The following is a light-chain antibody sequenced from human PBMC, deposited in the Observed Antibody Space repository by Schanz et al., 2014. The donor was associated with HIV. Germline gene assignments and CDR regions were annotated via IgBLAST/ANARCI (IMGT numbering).Light chain of an antibody. Sequence: QAVVTQEPSLTVSPGGTVTLTCASSTGAVTSGYYPNWFQQKPGQAPRALIYSTNNKQSWTPARFSGSLLGGKAALTLSGVQPEDEAEYSCLLTYGGTQVFGGGTKLTVL. CDR3: LLTYGGTQV. CDR1: TGAVTSGYY. J-gene: IGLJ3*02. V-gene: IGLV7-43*01. CDR2: STN.